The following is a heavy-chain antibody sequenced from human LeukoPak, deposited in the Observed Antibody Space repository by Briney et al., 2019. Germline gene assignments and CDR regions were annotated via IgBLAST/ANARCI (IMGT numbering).Heavy chain of an antibody. CDR3: ARDALLNWFDP. V-gene: IGHV3-48*03. CDR1: GFTFSSYE. Sequence: GGSLRLSCAASGFTFSSYEMNWVRQAPGKGLEWVSYISSSGSTVYYADSVKGRFTISRDNAKNTLYLQMNSLRAEDTAVYYCARDALLNWFDPWGQGTLVTISS. J-gene: IGHJ5*02. CDR2: ISSSGSTV. D-gene: IGHD1-26*01.